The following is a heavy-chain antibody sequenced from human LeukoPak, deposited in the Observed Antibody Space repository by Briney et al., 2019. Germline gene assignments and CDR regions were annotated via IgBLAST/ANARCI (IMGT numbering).Heavy chain of an antibody. Sequence: SKTLSLTCNVSGYSISTGYYWGWIRQPPGKGLEWIGKIYHSGKTYYNLSLKSRVTISIDTSKNQFSLKLSSVTAADTAVYYCARAFSIAARPWDYWGRGTLVTVSS. CDR3: ARAFSIAARPWDY. V-gene: IGHV4-38-2*02. CDR2: IYHSGKT. J-gene: IGHJ4*02. D-gene: IGHD6-6*01. CDR1: GYSISTGYY.